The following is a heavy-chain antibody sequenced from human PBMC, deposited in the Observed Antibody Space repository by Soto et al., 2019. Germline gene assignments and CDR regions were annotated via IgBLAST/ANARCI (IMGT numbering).Heavy chain of an antibody. J-gene: IGHJ6*02. D-gene: IGHD2-2*03. CDR1: GYTLTELS. Sequence: GASVKVCCTVSGYTLTELSIHWVRQAPGKGLEWMGGFDPEDGETIYAQKFQGRVTMTEDTSTDTAYMELSSLRSEDTAVYYCATATVDIVVVPAENYGMDVWGQGTTVTVSS. V-gene: IGHV1-24*01. CDR2: FDPEDGET. CDR3: ATATVDIVVVPAENYGMDV.